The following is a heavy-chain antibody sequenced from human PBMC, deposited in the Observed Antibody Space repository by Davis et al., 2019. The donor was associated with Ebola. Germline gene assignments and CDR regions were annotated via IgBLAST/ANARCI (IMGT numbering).Heavy chain of an antibody. Sequence: GESLKISCAASGFTFSSYAMSWVRQAPGKGLEWVSGISGSGGSTYYADSVKGRFTISRDNSKNTLYLQMNSLRAEDTAVYYCAKDLFFRYGDYWVQGTLVTVSS. D-gene: IGHD4-17*01. CDR3: AKDLFFRYGDY. J-gene: IGHJ4*02. CDR2: ISGSGGST. CDR1: GFTFSSYA. V-gene: IGHV3-23*01.